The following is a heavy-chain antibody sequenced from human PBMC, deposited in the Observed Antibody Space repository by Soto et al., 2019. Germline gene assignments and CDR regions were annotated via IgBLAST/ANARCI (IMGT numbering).Heavy chain of an antibody. CDR2: IWHDGGEK. CDR3: ARDPGRDSPIDY. D-gene: IGHD3-22*01. J-gene: IGHJ4*02. V-gene: IGHV3-33*01. Sequence: QVQLVESGGGVGQPGRSLRLSCTASGFTLSDYGMHWVRQAPGKGLEWVAVIWHDGGEKYYADSVTGRFTISRDNSKNTVHLQIDSLGTEDTALYYCARDPGRDSPIDYWGQGTLVTVSS. CDR1: GFTLSDYG.